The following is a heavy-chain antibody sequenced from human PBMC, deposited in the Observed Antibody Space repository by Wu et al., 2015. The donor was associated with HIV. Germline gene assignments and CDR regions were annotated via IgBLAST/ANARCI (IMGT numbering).Heavy chain of an antibody. V-gene: IGHV1-2*02. D-gene: IGHD4-17*01. Sequence: QVQLVQSGAEVKKPGASVKVSCKTSGYTFIDYYIHWVRQAPGQGLQWMGWVNCNSGDTKYAQKFQGRVTMTRDTSISTAYMELSRLRSDDMAVYYCARGGAAHGDYSLGLDNWGQGTQVTVSS. CDR3: ARGGAAHGDYSLGLDN. CDR2: VNCNSGDT. J-gene: IGHJ4*02. CDR1: GYTFIDYY.